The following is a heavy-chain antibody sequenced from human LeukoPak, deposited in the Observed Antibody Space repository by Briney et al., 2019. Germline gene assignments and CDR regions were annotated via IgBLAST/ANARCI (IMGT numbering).Heavy chain of an antibody. CDR2: IYYTGRT. Sequence: SETLSLTCTVSGGPINTDYWNWIRQPPGKGLEWIGYIYYTGRTNYNPSFKSRLTISIDTSKSQFSLTLTSVTAADTAVYYCARDLGPDYDFWSGSSKWFDPWGQGTLVTVSS. D-gene: IGHD3-3*01. V-gene: IGHV4-59*12. J-gene: IGHJ5*02. CDR1: GGPINTDY. CDR3: ARDLGPDYDFWSGSSKWFDP.